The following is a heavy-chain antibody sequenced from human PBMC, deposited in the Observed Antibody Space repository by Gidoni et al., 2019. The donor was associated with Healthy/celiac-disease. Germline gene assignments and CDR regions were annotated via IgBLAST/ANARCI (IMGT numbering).Heavy chain of an antibody. D-gene: IGHD3-10*01. J-gene: IGHJ5*02. CDR1: GFTFSSYA. Sequence: EVQLLESGGGLVQPGGSLRLSCAASGFTFSSYARRWVRQAPGKGLEWVSAISGSGGSTYYADSVKGRFTISRDNSKNTLYLQMNSLRAEDTAVYYCAKDKPSITMVRGGWGWFDPWGQGTLVTVSS. CDR3: AKDKPSITMVRGGWGWFDP. V-gene: IGHV3-23*01. CDR2: ISGSGGST.